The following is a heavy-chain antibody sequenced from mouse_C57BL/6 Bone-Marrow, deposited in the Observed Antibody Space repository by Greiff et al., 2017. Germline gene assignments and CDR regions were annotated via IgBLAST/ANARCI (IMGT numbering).Heavy chain of an antibody. V-gene: IGHV14-4*01. CDR2: IDPENGDT. CDR1: GFNIKDDY. D-gene: IGHD1-1*01. CDR3: TTWGITTVAY. Sequence: EVQGVESGAELVRPGASVKLSCTASGFNIKDDYMHWVKQRPEQGLEWIGWIDPENGDTVYASKFQGKATITADTSSNTAYLQLSSLPSEDTAVYYCTTWGITTVAYGGQGTLVTVSA. J-gene: IGHJ3*01.